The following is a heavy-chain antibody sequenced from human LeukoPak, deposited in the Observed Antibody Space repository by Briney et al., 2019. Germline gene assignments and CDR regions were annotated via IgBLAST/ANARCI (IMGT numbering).Heavy chain of an antibody. D-gene: IGHD6-19*01. J-gene: IGHJ4*02. V-gene: IGHV3-23*01. Sequence: PGGSLRLSCAASGFTFSSYAMSWVRQAPGKGLEWVSAISGSGGSTYYADSVKGRFTISRDNSKNTLYLQMNSLRAEDTAVYFCARDKYAAVVGSDYWGQGTLVTVSS. CDR2: ISGSGGST. CDR3: ARDKYAAVVGSDY. CDR1: GFTFSSYA.